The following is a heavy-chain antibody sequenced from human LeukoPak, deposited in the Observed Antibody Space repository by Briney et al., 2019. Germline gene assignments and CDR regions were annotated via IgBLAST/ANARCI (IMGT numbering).Heavy chain of an antibody. J-gene: IGHJ5*02. Sequence: PSETLSLTCTVSGGSISSSSYYWGWIRQPPGKGLEWIGSIYYSGSTYYNPSLKSRVTISVDTSKNQFSLKLSSVTAADTAVYYCARRGGPQPWFAPWGQGTLVTVSS. D-gene: IGHD3-16*01. V-gene: IGHV4-39*01. CDR2: IYYSGST. CDR1: GGSISSSSYY. CDR3: ARRGGPQPWFAP.